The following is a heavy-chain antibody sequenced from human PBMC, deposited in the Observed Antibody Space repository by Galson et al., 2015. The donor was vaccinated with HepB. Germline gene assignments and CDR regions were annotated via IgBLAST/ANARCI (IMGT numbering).Heavy chain of an antibody. CDR3: ANLPPSPLTTVRRSFDL. J-gene: IGHJ2*01. V-gene: IGHV3-21*01. CDR2: ISSSGSCI. D-gene: IGHD3-22*01. Sequence: SLRLSCAASGFTFSSYSMNWVRQAPGKGLEWVSSISSSGSCIYYADSVKGRFTISRDNAKNSLYLQMNSLRAEDTAFYYCANLPPSPLTTVRRSFDLWGRGSLVTVSS. CDR1: GFTFSSYS.